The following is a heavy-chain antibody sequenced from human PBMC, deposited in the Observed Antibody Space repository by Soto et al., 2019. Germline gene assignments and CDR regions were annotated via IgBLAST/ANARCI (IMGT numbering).Heavy chain of an antibody. J-gene: IGHJ4*02. V-gene: IGHV4-39*01. D-gene: IGHD6-6*01. CDR1: GGSISSSSYY. CDR3: ARPGIAARHYFDY. Sequence: SETLSLTCTVSGGSISSSSYYWGWIRQPPGKGLEWIGSIYYSGSTYYNPSLKSRVTISVDTSKNQFSLKLSSVTAADTAVYYCARPGIAARHYFDYWGQGTLVTVSS. CDR2: IYYSGST.